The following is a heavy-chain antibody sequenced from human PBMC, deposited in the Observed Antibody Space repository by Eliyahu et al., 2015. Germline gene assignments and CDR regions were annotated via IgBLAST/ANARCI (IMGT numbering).Heavy chain of an antibody. CDR3: ARHGCSSTSCYHPYGYYYYYMDV. V-gene: IGHV5-51*01. J-gene: IGHJ6*03. CDR1: GYSFTSYW. D-gene: IGHD2-2*01. CDR2: IYPGDSDT. Sequence: EVQLVQSGAEVKKPGESXKISCKGSGYSFTSYWIGWGRQMPGKGLEWMGIIYPGDSDTRYSPSFQGQVTISADKSISTAYLQWSSLKASDTAMYYCARHGCSSTSCYHPYGYYYYYMDVWGKGTTVTVSS.